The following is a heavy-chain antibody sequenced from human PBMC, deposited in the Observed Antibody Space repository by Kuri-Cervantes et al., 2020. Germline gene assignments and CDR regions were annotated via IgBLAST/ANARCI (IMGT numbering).Heavy chain of an antibody. CDR3: AKDSGSSGYFAESDY. J-gene: IGHJ4*02. Sequence: SLKISCAASGFTFDDYAMHWVRQAPGKGLEWVSGISWNSGSIGYADSVKGRFTISRDNAKNSLYLQMNSLRAEDTALYYCAKDSGSSGYFAESDYWGQGTLVTVSS. CDR1: GFTFDDYA. D-gene: IGHD3-22*01. V-gene: IGHV3-9*01. CDR2: ISWNSGSI.